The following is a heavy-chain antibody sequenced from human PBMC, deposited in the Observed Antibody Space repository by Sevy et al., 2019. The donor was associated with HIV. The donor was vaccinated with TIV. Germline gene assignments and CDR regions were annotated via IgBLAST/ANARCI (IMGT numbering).Heavy chain of an antibody. CDR2: IYSGGNT. CDR1: GFSVSTNY. D-gene: IGHD5-12*01. CDR3: ARETLSGYNL. V-gene: IGHV3-53*01. J-gene: IGHJ4*02. Sequence: GGSLRLSCAASGFSVSTNYMSWVRQAPGKGLERVSAIYSGGNTYYADSVKGRFTISIDNSKNTVYLQINSLRAEDTAVYYCARETLSGYNLWGQGTRVTVSS.